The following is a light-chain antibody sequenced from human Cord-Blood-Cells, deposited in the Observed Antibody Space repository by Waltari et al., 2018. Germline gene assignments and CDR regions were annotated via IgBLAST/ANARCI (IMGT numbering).Light chain of an antibody. J-gene: IGKJ1*01. V-gene: IGKV3-20*01. CDR1: QSVSSSY. CDR2: GAS. Sequence: EIVLTQSPGTLSVSPGERATRACRASQSVSSSYLAWYQQKPGEAPPLLIYGASSRATGIPDRFSGSGSGTDFTLTISRLEPEDFAVYYCQQYGSSPRTFGQGTKVEIK. CDR3: QQYGSSPRT.